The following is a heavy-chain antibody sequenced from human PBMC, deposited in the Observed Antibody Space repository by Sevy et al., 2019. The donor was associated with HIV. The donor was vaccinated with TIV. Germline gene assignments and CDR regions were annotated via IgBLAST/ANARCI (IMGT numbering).Heavy chain of an antibody. CDR1: GFTFSNYA. CDR3: AKDRYSSGWAFDI. CDR2: ISRSGGST. D-gene: IGHD6-19*01. Sequence: GGSLRLSCAASGFTFSNYAMSWVRQAPGKGLEWVSSISRSGGSTYYADSVKGRFTISRDNSKNTLYLQMNSLRAEDTAVYYCAKDRYSSGWAFDIWGQGTMVTVSS. V-gene: IGHV3-23*01. J-gene: IGHJ3*02.